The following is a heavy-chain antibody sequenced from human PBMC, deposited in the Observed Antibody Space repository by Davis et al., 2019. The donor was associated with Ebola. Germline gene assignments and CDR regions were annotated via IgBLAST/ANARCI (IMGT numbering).Heavy chain of an antibody. CDR3: ARTRAEGYCSGGSCYFHYYYGMDV. CDR2: INHSGST. J-gene: IGHJ6*02. Sequence: SETLSLTCTVSGGSISSSSYYWSWIRQPPGKGLEWIGEINHSGSTNYNPSLKSRVTISVDTSKNQFSLKLSSVTAADTAVYYCARTRAEGYCSGGSCYFHYYYGMDVWGQGTTVTVSS. V-gene: IGHV4-39*07. D-gene: IGHD2-15*01. CDR1: GGSISSSSYY.